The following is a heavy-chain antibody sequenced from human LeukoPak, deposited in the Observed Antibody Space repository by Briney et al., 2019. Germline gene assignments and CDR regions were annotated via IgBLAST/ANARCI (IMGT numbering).Heavy chain of an antibody. D-gene: IGHD3-22*01. CDR2: ISAYNGNT. Sequence: ASVKVSCKASGYTFTSYGISWVRQAPGQGLEWMGWISAYNGNTNYAQKLQGRVTMTTDTSTSTAYMELRSLRSDDTAVYCCARDKKVVSTTWCCAFDIWGQGTMVTVSS. V-gene: IGHV1-18*01. J-gene: IGHJ3*02. CDR1: GYTFTSYG. CDR3: ARDKKVVSTTWCCAFDI.